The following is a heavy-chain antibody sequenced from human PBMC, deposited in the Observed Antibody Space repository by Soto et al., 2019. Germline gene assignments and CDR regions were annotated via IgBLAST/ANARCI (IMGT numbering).Heavy chain of an antibody. CDR1: GFTFSAYA. V-gene: IGHV3-23*01. CDR2: ISGIGDRT. J-gene: IGHJ4*02. CDR3: AKDRMDYYGSGSLWYLDY. D-gene: IGHD3-10*01. Sequence: EVQLLQSGGDLVQPGGSLRLSCAASGFTFSAYAMSWFRQAPGQGLEWFSAISGIGDRTYYADSVKGRFTISRDSSDNTLYLQMNSLRAEDTAIYYCAKDRMDYYGSGSLWYLDYWGQGTLVIVSS.